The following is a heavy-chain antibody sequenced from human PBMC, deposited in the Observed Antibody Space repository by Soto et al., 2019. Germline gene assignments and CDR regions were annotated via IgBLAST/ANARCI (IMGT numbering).Heavy chain of an antibody. Sequence: SVKVSCKSSGGTFSSYAISWVRQAPGQGLEWMGGIIPIFGTANYAQKFQGRVTITADESTSTAYMELSSLRSEDTAVYYCARDSAIPRAVAGRLDYWGQGTLVTVSA. J-gene: IGHJ4*02. CDR3: ARDSAIPRAVAGRLDY. CDR2: IIPIFGTA. V-gene: IGHV1-69*13. CDR1: GGTFSSYA. D-gene: IGHD6-19*01.